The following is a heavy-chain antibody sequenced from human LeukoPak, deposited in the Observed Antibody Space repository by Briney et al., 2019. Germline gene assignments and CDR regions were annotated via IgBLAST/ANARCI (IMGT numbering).Heavy chain of an antibody. CDR2: ISYDGSNK. D-gene: IGHD3-22*01. CDR1: GFTFSSYG. J-gene: IGHJ1*01. CDR3: AGRITMIVVGQARAEYFQH. V-gene: IGHV3-30*03. Sequence: GGSLRLSCAASGFTFSSYGMHWVRQAPGKGLEWVAVISYDGSNKYYADSVKGRFTISRDNSKNTLYLQMNSLRAEDTAVYYCAGRITMIVVGQARAEYFQHWGQGTLVTVSS.